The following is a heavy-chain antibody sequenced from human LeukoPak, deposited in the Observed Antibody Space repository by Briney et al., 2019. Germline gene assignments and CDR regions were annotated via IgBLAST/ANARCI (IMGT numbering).Heavy chain of an antibody. Sequence: GGSLRLSCAASGFTFSSYWMHWARQAPGKGLEWLSYITSSGSGVHYADSVKGRFTISRDNSKNTLYLQMSSLRDEDTAVYYCVKDRYSGIYYFDYWGQGTLVTVSS. J-gene: IGHJ4*02. CDR1: GFTFSSYW. D-gene: IGHD1-26*01. CDR2: ITSSGSGV. CDR3: VKDRYSGIYYFDY. V-gene: IGHV3-48*02.